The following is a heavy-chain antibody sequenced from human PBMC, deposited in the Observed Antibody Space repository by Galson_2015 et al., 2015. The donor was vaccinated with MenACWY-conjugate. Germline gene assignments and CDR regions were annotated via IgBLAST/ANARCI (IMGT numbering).Heavy chain of an antibody. CDR2: IKQDGSEE. V-gene: IGHV3-7*03. CDR1: GFSFSTYW. J-gene: IGHJ4*02. CDR3: ARENYYDY. Sequence: SLRLSCAASGFSFSTYWMGWVRQTPGKGLEWVATIKQDGSEESYVDSVKGRFTISRDNAKNSLYLQMSSLRAGDTAVYYCARENYYDYWGQGTLFTVSS.